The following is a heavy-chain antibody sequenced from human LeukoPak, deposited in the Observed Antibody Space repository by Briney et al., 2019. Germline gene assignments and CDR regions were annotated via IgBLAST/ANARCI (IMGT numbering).Heavy chain of an antibody. V-gene: IGHV4-39*01. CDR3: ARHALLWFGEFAYYYYMDV. CDR2: INHSGST. Sequence: PSETLSLTCTVSGGSISTSSYYWGWVRQPPGKGLEWIGEINHSGSTNYNPSLKSRVTISVDTSKNQFSLKLSSVTAADTAVYYCARHALLWFGEFAYYYYMDVWGKGTTVTISS. D-gene: IGHD3-10*01. CDR1: GGSISTSSYY. J-gene: IGHJ6*03.